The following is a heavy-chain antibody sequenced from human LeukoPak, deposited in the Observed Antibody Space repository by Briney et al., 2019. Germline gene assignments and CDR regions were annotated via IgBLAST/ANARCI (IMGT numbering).Heavy chain of an antibody. V-gene: IGHV3-74*01. D-gene: IGHD1-26*01. J-gene: IGHJ4*02. CDR1: GFTFRSFW. CDR3: ARSQQPPSGVDY. Sequence: GGSLRLSCAASGFTFRSFWMHWVRQAPGKGLVWVSRIDSDGSRTAHADSVKGRFTISRDNAKNTLYLQMSGLRAEDTAVYYCARSQQPPSGVDYWGQGTLVTVSS. CDR2: IDSDGSRT.